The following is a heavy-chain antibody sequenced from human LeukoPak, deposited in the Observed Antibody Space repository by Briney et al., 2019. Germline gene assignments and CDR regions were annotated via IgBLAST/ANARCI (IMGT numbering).Heavy chain of an antibody. J-gene: IGHJ3*02. CDR3: ARIRGRQWLVLAFDI. Sequence: SETLSLTCALPGGSFSGYYWSWIRQPPGKGLEWIGEINHIGSTNYNPSLKSRVTISVDTTKHQFSLKLSSVTAADTAVYYCARIRGRQWLVLAFDIWGQGTMVTVSS. CDR1: GGSFSGYY. CDR2: INHIGST. D-gene: IGHD6-19*01. V-gene: IGHV4-34*01.